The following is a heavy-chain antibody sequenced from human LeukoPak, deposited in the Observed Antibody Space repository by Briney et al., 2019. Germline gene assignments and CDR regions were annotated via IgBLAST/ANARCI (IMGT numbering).Heavy chain of an antibody. V-gene: IGHV3-74*01. CDR2: INSEGGST. CDR1: GLTFSSYW. J-gene: IGHJ4*02. D-gene: IGHD1-7*01. Sequence: GGSLRLSCAASGLTFSSYWMHWVRQAPGKGLVWVSRINSEGGSTSYADSVKGRFTISRDSAKNTLYLEMNSLRAEDTAVYYCARYNWNSAPFDYWGQGTLVTVSS. CDR3: ARYNWNSAPFDY.